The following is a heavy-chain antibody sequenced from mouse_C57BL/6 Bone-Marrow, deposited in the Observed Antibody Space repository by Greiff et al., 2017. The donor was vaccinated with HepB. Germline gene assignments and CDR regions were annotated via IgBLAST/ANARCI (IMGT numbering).Heavy chain of an antibody. CDR2: IDPETGDT. V-gene: IGHV14-4*01. J-gene: IGHJ4*01. D-gene: IGHD2-4*01. CDR1: GFNIKDDY. Sequence: EVQLQQSGAELVRPGASVKLSCTASGFNIKDDYMHWVKQRPEQGLEWIGWIDPETGDTEYASKFQGKATITVDTSSNTAYLQRSSLTSEDTAVYYCTTLDYDYDVYAMDYWGQGTSVTVSS. CDR3: TTLDYDYDVYAMDY.